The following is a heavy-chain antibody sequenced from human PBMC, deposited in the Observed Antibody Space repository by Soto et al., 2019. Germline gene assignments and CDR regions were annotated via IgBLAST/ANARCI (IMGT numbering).Heavy chain of an antibody. D-gene: IGHD3-22*01. J-gene: IGHJ6*02. V-gene: IGHV2-70*01. CDR2: IDWDDDK. CDR1: GFSLSTSGMC. CDR3: ARISHYYDSSGYYEGYYYGMDV. Sequence: SGPTLVNPTQTLTLTCTFSGFSLSTSGMCVSWIRQPPGKALEWLALIDWDDDKYYSTSLKTRLTISKDTSKNQVVLTMTNMDPVDTATYYCARISHYYDSSGYYEGYYYGMDVWGQGTTVTVSS.